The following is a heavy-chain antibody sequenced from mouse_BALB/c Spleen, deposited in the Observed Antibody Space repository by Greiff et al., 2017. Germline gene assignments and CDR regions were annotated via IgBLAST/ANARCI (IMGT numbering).Heavy chain of an antibody. CDR2: IDPANGNT. J-gene: IGHJ2*01. CDR3: ALRGCDGTWYYFDY. CDR1: GFNIKDTY. Sequence: VQLQQSGAELVKPGASVKLSCTASGFNIKDTYMHWVKQRPEQGLEWIGRIDPANGNTKYDPKFPGKATITADTSSNTAYLQLSSLTSEDTAVYYCALRGCDGTWYYFDYWGQGTTLTVSS. V-gene: IGHV14-3*02. D-gene: IGHD1-1*02.